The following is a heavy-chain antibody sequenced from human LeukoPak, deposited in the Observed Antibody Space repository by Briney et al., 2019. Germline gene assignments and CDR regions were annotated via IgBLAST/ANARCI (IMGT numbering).Heavy chain of an antibody. J-gene: IGHJ4*02. CDR1: GYTFTSYY. CDR3: ARVYYYYDSSGILTLYFDY. D-gene: IGHD3-22*01. CDR2: VNPTSGGT. Sequence: ASVKVSCKTSGYTFTSYYMHWGRQAPGQGVEWMGWVNPTSGGTNYAQKFQGRVTMTRDTSISTAYMELSRLRSDDTAVYYCARVYYYYDSSGILTLYFDYWGQGTLVTVSS. V-gene: IGHV1-2*02.